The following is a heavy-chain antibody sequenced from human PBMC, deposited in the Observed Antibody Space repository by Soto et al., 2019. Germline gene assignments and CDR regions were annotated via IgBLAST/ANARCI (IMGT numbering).Heavy chain of an antibody. D-gene: IGHD3-22*01. V-gene: IGHV4-59*01. J-gene: IGHJ5*02. CDR2: IYYSGIT. CDR1: GGSISSYY. CDR3: ARDKDSSGYYEPFRWFDP. Sequence: QVQLQESGPGLVKPSETLSLTCTVSGGSISSYYWSWIRQPPGKGLEWIGYIYYSGITNYNPSLKSRVTISVDTSKNQFSLKLSSVTAADTAVYYCARDKDSSGYYEPFRWFDPWGQGTLVTVSS.